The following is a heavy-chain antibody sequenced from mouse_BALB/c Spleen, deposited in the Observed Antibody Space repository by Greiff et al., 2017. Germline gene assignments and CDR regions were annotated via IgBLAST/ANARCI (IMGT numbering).Heavy chain of an antibody. D-gene: IGHD2-1*01. CDR1: GFTFSSYA. J-gene: IGHJ3*01. V-gene: IGHV5-6-5*01. CDR3: ARGWDGNYFFAY. CDR2: ISSGGST. Sequence: DVHLVESGGGLVKPGGSLKLSCAASGFTFSSYAMSWVRQTPEKRLEWVASISSGGSTYYPDSVKGRFTIFRDNARNILYLQMSSLRSEDTAMYYCARGWDGNYFFAYWGQGTLVTVSA.